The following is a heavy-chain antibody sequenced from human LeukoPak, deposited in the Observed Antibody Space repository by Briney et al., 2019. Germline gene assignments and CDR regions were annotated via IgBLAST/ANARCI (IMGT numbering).Heavy chain of an antibody. D-gene: IGHD5-12*01. Sequence: GGSLRLSCAASGFTFSNYNMNWVRQAPGKGLNWVAFIRYDGNNKYYADSVKGRFTISRDNSKNTLYLQMNSLRAEDTAVYYCARGPSGYHNTGGQGTLVTVSS. J-gene: IGHJ4*02. CDR1: GFTFSNYN. CDR3: ARGPSGYHNT. V-gene: IGHV3-30*02. CDR2: IRYDGNNK.